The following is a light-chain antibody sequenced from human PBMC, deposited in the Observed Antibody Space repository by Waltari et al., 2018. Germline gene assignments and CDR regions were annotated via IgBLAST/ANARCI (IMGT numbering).Light chain of an antibody. CDR2: VNSDGSH. CDR1: SGHSNNI. CDR3: QTGGHGTWV. J-gene: IGLJ3*02. V-gene: IGLV4-69*01. Sequence: QLVVTQSPSASASLGASVKLTRTLSSGHSNNIIAWLQQRPEKGPRYLMKVNSDGSHIRGDEIPDRFSGSSSGAERYLTISSLQSEDEADYYCQTGGHGTWVFGGGTKLTVL.